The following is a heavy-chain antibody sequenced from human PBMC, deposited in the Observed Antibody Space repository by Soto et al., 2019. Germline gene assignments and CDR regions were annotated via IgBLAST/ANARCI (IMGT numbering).Heavy chain of an antibody. Sequence: QVQLVQSGAEVKKPGSSVKVSCKASGGTFSSYAISWVRQAPGQGLEWMGGIIPIFGTANYAQKFQGRVTITADESTSTAYMELSSLRSEDTAVYYCARDTSSRPDYYDHWYYYGMDVWGQGTTVTVSS. CDR2: IIPIFGTA. CDR1: GGTFSSYA. CDR3: ARDTSSRPDYYDHWYYYGMDV. D-gene: IGHD3-22*01. V-gene: IGHV1-69*01. J-gene: IGHJ6*02.